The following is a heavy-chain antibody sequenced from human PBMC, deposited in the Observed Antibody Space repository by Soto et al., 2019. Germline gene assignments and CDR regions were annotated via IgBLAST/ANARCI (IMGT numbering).Heavy chain of an antibody. J-gene: IGHJ4*02. V-gene: IGHV4-59*01. D-gene: IGHD3-22*01. Sequence: SDTLSLTCTVSGGSISSYYWSLIRQPPGKGLEWIGYIYYSRSTNYNPSLKSRVTISVDTSKNQFSLKLSSVTAADTAVYYCARGDSGYYPTFFDYWGQGTLVTVSS. CDR3: ARGDSGYYPTFFDY. CDR1: GGSISSYY. CDR2: IYYSRST.